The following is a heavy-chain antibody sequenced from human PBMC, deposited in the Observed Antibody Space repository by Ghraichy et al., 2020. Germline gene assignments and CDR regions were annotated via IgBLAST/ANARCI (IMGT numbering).Heavy chain of an antibody. CDR3: ARASSSGAPDY. J-gene: IGHJ4*02. CDR1: RGSISSYY. Sequence: SETLSLTCTVSRGSISSYYWNWIRQSPGKGLEWIGYMYNSGSTNYNPPLKSRVSISVDTSKNQFSLNLTSVTAADTAVYFCARASSSGAPDYWGQGTLVTVSS. D-gene: IGHD2-15*01. CDR2: MYNSGST. V-gene: IGHV4-59*01.